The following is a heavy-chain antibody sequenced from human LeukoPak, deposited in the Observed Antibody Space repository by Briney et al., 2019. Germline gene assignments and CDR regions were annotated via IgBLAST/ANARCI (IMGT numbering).Heavy chain of an antibody. Sequence: ASVKVSCKASGYTLTSYDINWVRQATGQGLEWMGWMNPNSGNTGYAQKFQGRVTMTRDMSTSTDYMELSSLRSEDTAIYYCASTDVEMATNTDLDWYFDLWGRGTLVTVSS. V-gene: IGHV1-8*02. D-gene: IGHD5-24*01. J-gene: IGHJ2*01. CDR1: GYTLTSYD. CDR3: ASTDVEMATNTDLDWYFDL. CDR2: MNPNSGNT.